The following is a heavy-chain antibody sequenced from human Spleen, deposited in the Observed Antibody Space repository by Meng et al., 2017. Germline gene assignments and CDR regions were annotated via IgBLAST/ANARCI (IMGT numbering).Heavy chain of an antibody. CDR3: AREVGATKEGDY. D-gene: IGHD1-26*01. CDR1: GFTFTTYS. V-gene: IGHV3-21*01. J-gene: IGHJ4*02. CDR2: ISSSSSYI. Sequence: EVQLVESGGGLVKPGGSRRLSCAASGFTFTTYSMNWVSQAPGKGLEWVSSISSSSSYIYYADSVRGRFTISRDNAKNSLYLQMKSLRAEDTAVYYCAREVGATKEGDYWGQGTLVTVSS.